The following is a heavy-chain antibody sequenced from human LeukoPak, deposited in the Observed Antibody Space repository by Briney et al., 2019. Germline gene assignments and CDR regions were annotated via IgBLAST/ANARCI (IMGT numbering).Heavy chain of an antibody. CDR3: TRHLIVGAIRYFQH. CDR2: IRSKANSYAT. V-gene: IGHV3-73*01. Sequence: PGGSLRLSCAASGFTFSGSAMHGVRQASGKGLEGVGRIRSKANSYATAYAASVKGRFTISRDDSKNTAYLQMNSLKTEDTAVYYCTRHLIVGAIRYFQHWGQGTLVTVSS. D-gene: IGHD1-26*01. CDR1: GFTFSGSA. J-gene: IGHJ1*01.